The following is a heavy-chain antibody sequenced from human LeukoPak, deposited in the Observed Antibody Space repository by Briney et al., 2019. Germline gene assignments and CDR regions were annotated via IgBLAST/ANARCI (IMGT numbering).Heavy chain of an antibody. Sequence: SETLSLTCTVSGGSISSGDYYWSWIRQPPGKGLEWIGYIYHSGSTYYNPSLKSRVTISVDRSKNQFSLKVSPVTAADTAVYYCARSIAAAANIDSWGQGTLVTVSS. V-gene: IGHV4-30-2*01. J-gene: IGHJ4*02. CDR1: GGSISSGDYY. CDR3: ARSIAAAANIDS. CDR2: IYHSGST. D-gene: IGHD6-13*01.